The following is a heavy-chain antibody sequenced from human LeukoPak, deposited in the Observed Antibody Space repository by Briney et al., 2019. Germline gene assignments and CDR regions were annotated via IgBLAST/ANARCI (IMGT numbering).Heavy chain of an antibody. D-gene: IGHD5-24*01. Sequence: GGSLRLSCVDSGFSFSSYWMSWFRQAPGKGLEWVANIKQDGSEKYHVDSVKGRFTVSRDNAKNLLYLQMNSLGAEDTAIYYCTRVGYIDEGIDYWGQGTLVTVSS. CDR2: IKQDGSEK. CDR1: GFSFSSYW. V-gene: IGHV3-7*04. CDR3: TRVGYIDEGIDY. J-gene: IGHJ4*02.